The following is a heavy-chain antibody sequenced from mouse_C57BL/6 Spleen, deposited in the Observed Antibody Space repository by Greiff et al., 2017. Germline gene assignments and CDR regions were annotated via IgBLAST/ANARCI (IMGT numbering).Heavy chain of an antibody. D-gene: IGHD1-1*01. J-gene: IGHJ3*01. CDR3: ARPPFITTVVATPFAY. CDR1: GFTFSDYG. CDR2: ISSGSSTI. Sequence: EVQLVESGGGLVKPGGSLKLSCAASGFTFSDYGMHWVRQAPEKGLEWVAYISSGSSTIYYADTVKGRFTISRDNAKNTLFLQMTSLRSEDTAMYYCARPPFITTVVATPFAYWGQGTLVTVSA. V-gene: IGHV5-17*01.